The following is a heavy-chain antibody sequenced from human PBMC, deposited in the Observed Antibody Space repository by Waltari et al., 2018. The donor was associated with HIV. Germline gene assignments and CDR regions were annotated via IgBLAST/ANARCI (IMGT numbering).Heavy chain of an antibody. CDR3: ARDSRIYSYGFDI. CDR2: ISSGSGTM. Sequence: EVQLVESGGGLVQPGGSLRLFCGASGFLFSSFNMNWVRQAPGRGLEWISYISSGSGTMSFADSVKGRFTISRDNAKNSLYLQVNSLRDEDTAVYYCARDSRIYSYGFDIWGQGTTVTVSS. J-gene: IGHJ3*02. V-gene: IGHV3-48*02. CDR1: GFLFSSFN. D-gene: IGHD4-4*01.